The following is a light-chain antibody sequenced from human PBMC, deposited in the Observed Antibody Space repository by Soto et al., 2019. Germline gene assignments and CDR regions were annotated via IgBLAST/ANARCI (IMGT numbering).Light chain of an antibody. J-gene: IGLJ3*02. CDR2: EVT. V-gene: IGLV2-14*01. Sequence: QSALTQPASVSGSPGQSITISCTGTSSDVGGYNYVSWYQQHPGKAPKLIIYEVTHRPSGVSSRFYGSRSGNTASLTISGLQAEDEADYYCKSRTTRNTLVFGGGTKLNVL. CDR3: KSRTTRNTLV. CDR1: SSDVGGYNY.